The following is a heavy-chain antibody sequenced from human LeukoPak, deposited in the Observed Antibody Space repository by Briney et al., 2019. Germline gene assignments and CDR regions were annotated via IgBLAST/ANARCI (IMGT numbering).Heavy chain of an antibody. Sequence: GGSLRLSCAASGFTFSSYGMSWVRQAPGKGLEWVSAISGSGGSTFYADSVKGRFTISRDNAKNSLYLQMNSLRAEDTAVYYRARAPQLTFGGPAPDYWGQGTLVTVSS. CDR3: ARAPQLTFGGPAPDY. CDR2: ISGSGGST. D-gene: IGHD3-16*01. V-gene: IGHV3-23*01. J-gene: IGHJ4*02. CDR1: GFTFSSYG.